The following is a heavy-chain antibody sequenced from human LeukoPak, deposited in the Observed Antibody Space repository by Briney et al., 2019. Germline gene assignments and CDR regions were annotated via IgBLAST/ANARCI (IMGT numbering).Heavy chain of an antibody. CDR1: GGSISSGGYY. D-gene: IGHD5-18*01. V-gene: IGHV4-31*03. CDR2: IYYSGST. J-gene: IGHJ5*02. CDR3: ARECLMAQLWFRGWFDP. Sequence: SETLSLTCTVSGGSISSGGYYWSWIRQHPGKGLEWIGYIYYSGSTYYNPSLKSRVTMSVDTSKNQFSLKLSSVTAADTAVYYCARECLMAQLWFRGWFDPWGQGTLVTVSS.